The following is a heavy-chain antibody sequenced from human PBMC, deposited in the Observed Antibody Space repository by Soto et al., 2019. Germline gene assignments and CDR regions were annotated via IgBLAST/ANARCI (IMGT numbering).Heavy chain of an antibody. J-gene: IGHJ6*03. CDR2: ISAYNGNT. CDR1: GYTFTSYD. V-gene: IGHV1-18*01. Sequence: GASVKVSCKASGYTFTSYDISWVRQAPGQGLEWMGWISAYNGNTNYAQKLQGRVTMTTDTSTSTAYMELRSLRSDDTAVYYCARIPLRYYYYYMDVWGKGTTVTVSS. CDR3: ARIPLRYYYYYMDV.